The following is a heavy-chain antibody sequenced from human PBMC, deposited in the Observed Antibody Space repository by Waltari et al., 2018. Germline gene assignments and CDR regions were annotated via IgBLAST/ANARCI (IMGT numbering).Heavy chain of an antibody. D-gene: IGHD3-22*01. CDR3: ASSLYYYDSSGYSFDI. CDR2: MNPNSGNT. CDR1: GYTFPSYD. V-gene: IGHV1-8*01. J-gene: IGHJ3*02. Sequence: QVQLVQSGAEVKKPGASVKVSCKASGYTFPSYDINWVRQATGQGLEWMGWMNPNSGNTGYAQKFQGRVTMTRNTSISTAYMELSSLRSEDTAVYYCASSLYYYDSSGYSFDIWGQGTMVTVSS.